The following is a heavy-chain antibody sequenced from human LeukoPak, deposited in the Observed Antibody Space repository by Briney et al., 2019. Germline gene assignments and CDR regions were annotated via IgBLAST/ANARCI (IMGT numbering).Heavy chain of an antibody. V-gene: IGHV4-61*02. D-gene: IGHD2-21*02. CDR1: GGSISSGSYY. CDR2: IYTSGST. Sequence: SETLSLTCTVSGGSISSGSYYWSWIRQPAGKGLEWIGRIYTSGSTNYNPSLKSRVTISVDTSKNQFSLKLSSVTAADTAVYYCARGESSDCTCIDYWGQGTLVSVSS. CDR3: ARGESSDCTCIDY. J-gene: IGHJ4*02.